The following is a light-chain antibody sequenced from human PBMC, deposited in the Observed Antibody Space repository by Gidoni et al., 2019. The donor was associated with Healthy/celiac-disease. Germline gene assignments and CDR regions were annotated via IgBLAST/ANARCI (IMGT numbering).Light chain of an antibody. CDR1: QSISSY. V-gene: IGKV1-39*01. Sequence: DIETTQSPSALSASVGDRVTITCRASQSISSYLNWYQQKPGKAPKLLIYAASSLQSGVPSRFSGSGSGTDFTLTISSLQPEDFATYYCQQSYSTLWTFXQXTKAEIK. J-gene: IGKJ1*01. CDR3: QQSYSTLWT. CDR2: AAS.